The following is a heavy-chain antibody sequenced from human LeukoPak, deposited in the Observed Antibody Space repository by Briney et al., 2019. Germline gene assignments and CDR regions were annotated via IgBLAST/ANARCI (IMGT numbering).Heavy chain of an antibody. CDR2: INPNSGGT. J-gene: IGHJ5*02. CDR3: ARGAPLSGYCSGGSCYSNWFDP. D-gene: IGHD2-15*01. V-gene: IGHV1-2*02. CDR1: GYTFTGYY. Sequence: ASVKVSCKASGYTFTGYYMHWVRQAPGQGLEWMGWINPNSGGTNYAQKFQGRVTMTRDTSISTAYMELSRLRSDDTAVYYCARGAPLSGYCSGGSCYSNWFDPWGQGTLVTVSS.